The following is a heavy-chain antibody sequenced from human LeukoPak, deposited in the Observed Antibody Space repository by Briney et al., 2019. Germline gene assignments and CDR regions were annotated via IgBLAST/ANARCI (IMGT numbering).Heavy chain of an antibody. Sequence: PSETLSLTCTVSGGSISSGGYYWSWIRQHPGKGPEWIGYIYYSGSTYYNPSLKSRVTISVDTSKNQFSLKLSSVTAADTAVYYCARDIAVAGGDYFDYWGQGTLVTVSS. V-gene: IGHV4-31*03. CDR1: GGSISSGGYY. CDR3: ARDIAVAGGDYFDY. CDR2: IYYSGST. J-gene: IGHJ4*02. D-gene: IGHD6-19*01.